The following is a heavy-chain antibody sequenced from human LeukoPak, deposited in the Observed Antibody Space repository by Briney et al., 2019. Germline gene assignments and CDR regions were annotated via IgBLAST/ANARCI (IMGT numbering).Heavy chain of an antibody. V-gene: IGHV1-8*03. D-gene: IGHD3-22*01. J-gene: IGHJ4*02. CDR2: MNPNSGKT. CDR3: ARGVDSSSWYRFHY. CDR1: GYTFTNYD. Sequence: ASVKVSCKPSGYTFTNYDINWVRQATGHGLEGLGWMNPNSGKTGYAQKFQGRVTLTRNTSISTAYMELSSLRSEDTAVYYCARGVDSSSWYRFHYWGQGTLVTVSS.